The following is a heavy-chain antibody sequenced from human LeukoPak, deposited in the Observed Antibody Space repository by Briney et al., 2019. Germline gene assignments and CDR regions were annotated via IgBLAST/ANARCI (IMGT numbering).Heavy chain of an antibody. V-gene: IGHV1-18*01. Sequence: ASVKVSCKASGYTFTSYAISWVRQAPGQGLEWMGWISAYNGNTKYAQKLQGRVTMTTETSTTTAYMELRSLRSDDTAVYYCARRLAAAGGFDYWGQGTLVTVSS. D-gene: IGHD6-13*01. CDR1: GYTFTSYA. CDR3: ARRLAAAGGFDY. J-gene: IGHJ4*02. CDR2: ISAYNGNT.